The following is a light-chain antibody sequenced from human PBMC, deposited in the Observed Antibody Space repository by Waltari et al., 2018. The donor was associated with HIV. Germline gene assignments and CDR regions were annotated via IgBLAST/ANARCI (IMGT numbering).Light chain of an antibody. V-gene: IGLV1-47*01. CDR2: TDT. CDR3: ATWDDSLNGVL. J-gene: IGLJ2*01. CDR1: SSNIETNS. Sequence: SVLTQPPSASGTPGQTVTISCSGSSSNIETNSVSWYQQLPGAATNLLIYTDTRRPSGVPDRFSGSKSGTSASLAIGGFRSEDEAVYSCATWDDSLNGVLFGGGT.